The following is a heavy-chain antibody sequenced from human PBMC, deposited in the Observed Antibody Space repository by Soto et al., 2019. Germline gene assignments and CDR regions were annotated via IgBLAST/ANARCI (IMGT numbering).Heavy chain of an antibody. CDR2: IIPIFGTA. J-gene: IGHJ6*02. D-gene: IGHD3-10*01. CDR3: ARDSKATMVRGVIYAMDV. CDR1: GGTFSSYA. Sequence: QVQPVQSGAEVKKPGSSVKVSCKASGGTFSSYAISWVRQAPGQGLEWMGGIIPIFGTANYAQKFQGRVTITADKSTSTAYMELSSLRSEDTAVYYCARDSKATMVRGVIYAMDVWGQGTTVTVSS. V-gene: IGHV1-69*06.